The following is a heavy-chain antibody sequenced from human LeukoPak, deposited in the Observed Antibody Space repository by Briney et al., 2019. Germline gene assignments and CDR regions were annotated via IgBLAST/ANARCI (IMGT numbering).Heavy chain of an antibody. J-gene: IGHJ4*02. CDR3: AKDRTIGAAGYFDY. V-gene: IGHV3-7*03. Sequence: GGSLRLSCAASGFTFSSYWMSWVRQAPGKGLEWVANIKQDGSEKYYVDSVKGRFTFSRDNAKNSLYLQMNSLRVEDTALYYCAKDRTIGAAGYFDYWGQGTLVTVSS. D-gene: IGHD6-13*01. CDR1: GFTFSSYW. CDR2: IKQDGSEK.